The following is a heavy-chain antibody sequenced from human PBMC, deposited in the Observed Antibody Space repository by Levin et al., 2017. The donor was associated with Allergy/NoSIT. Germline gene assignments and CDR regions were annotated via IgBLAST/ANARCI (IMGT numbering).Heavy chain of an antibody. CDR2: MSWNSGSI. D-gene: IGHD2-2*01. CDR1: GFIFDDYA. CDR3: VKMVCSSNNCYPDF. V-gene: IGHV3-9*01. Sequence: SLKISCAASGFIFDDYAMHWVRQAPGKGLEWVSGMSWNSGSIDYADSVKGRFTTSRDNAKNSLSLQMNSLTAEDTAFYYCVKMVCSSNNCYPDFWGQGSLVTVSS. J-gene: IGHJ4*02.